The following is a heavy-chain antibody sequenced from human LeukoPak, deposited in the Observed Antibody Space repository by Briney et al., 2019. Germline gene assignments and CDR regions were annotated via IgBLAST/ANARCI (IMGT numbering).Heavy chain of an antibody. D-gene: IGHD6-13*01. J-gene: IGHJ6*03. CDR1: GYTFTSYD. CDR3: ARGGRSIAAAGTSYYYYMDV. Sequence: GASVKVSCKASGYTFTSYDINWVRQATGQGLEWMGWMNPKSGNTGYAQKFQGRVTMTRSTSISTAYMELSSLRTDDTAVYYCARGGRSIAAAGTSYYYYMDVWGKGTTVTISS. V-gene: IGHV1-8*01. CDR2: MNPKSGNT.